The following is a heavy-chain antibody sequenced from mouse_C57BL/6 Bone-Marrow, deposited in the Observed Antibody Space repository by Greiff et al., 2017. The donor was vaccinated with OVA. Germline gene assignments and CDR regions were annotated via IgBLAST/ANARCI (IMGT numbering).Heavy chain of an antibody. V-gene: IGHV1-42*01. Sequence: EVQLQQSGPELVKPGASVKISCKASGYSFTGYYMNWVKQSPEKSLEWIGEINPSTGGTTYNQKFKAKATLTVDKSSSTAYMQLKSLTSEDSAVYYCARFPYYDGSSDREDFDYRGQGTPRTAS. CDR1: GYSFTGYY. CDR3: ARFPYYDGSSDREDFDY. CDR2: INPSTGGT. D-gene: IGHD1-1*01. J-gene: IGHJ2*01.